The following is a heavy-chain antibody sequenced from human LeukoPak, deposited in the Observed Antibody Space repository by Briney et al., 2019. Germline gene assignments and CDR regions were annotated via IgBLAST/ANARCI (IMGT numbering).Heavy chain of an antibody. CDR1: GGSISSTNHY. Sequence: SETLSLTCTVSGGSISSTNHYWGWIRQPPGKGLECIGSTHFSGSTHYNPSLNGRATISLDSPKNQFSLKVTSVTAADTAVYYCARLSCSGDWCNSAWVQSRGQGTLVTVSS. CDR3: ARLSCSGDWCNSAWVQS. CDR2: THFSGST. D-gene: IGHD2-15*01. J-gene: IGHJ4*02. V-gene: IGHV4-39*01.